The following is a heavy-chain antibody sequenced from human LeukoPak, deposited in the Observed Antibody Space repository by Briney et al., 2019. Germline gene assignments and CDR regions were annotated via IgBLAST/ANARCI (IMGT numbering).Heavy chain of an antibody. CDR3: ARTGSSGYSNWFDP. J-gene: IGHJ5*02. CDR2: ISSSGSTI. D-gene: IGHD3-22*01. V-gene: IGHV3-11*01. CDR1: GFTFSDYY. Sequence: TGGSLRLSCAASGFTFSDYYMSWIRQAPGKGLEWVPYISSSGSTIYYADSVKGRFTISRDNAKNSLYLQMNSLRAEDTAVYYCARTGSSGYSNWFDPWGQGTLVTVSS.